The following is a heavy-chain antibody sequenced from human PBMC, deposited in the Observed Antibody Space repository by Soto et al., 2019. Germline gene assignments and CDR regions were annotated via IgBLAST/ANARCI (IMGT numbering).Heavy chain of an antibody. Sequence: ETLSLTCTVSGGSISSSSYYWGWIRQPPGKGLEWIGSIYYSGSTYYNPSLKSRVTISVDTSKNQFSLKLSSVTAADTAVYYCARHVRAGEGGSAPHDAFDIWGQGTMVTVSS. CDR3: ARHVRAGEGGSAPHDAFDI. D-gene: IGHD3-10*02. CDR1: GGSISSSSYY. J-gene: IGHJ3*02. CDR2: IYYSGST. V-gene: IGHV4-39*01.